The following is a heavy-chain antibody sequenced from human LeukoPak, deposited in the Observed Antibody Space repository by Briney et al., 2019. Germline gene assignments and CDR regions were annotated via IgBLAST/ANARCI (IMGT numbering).Heavy chain of an antibody. D-gene: IGHD1-1*01. Sequence: EALSLTCAIYSGSFSGYYWSWIRQPPGKGLEWVANTKEDGSVKSYVDSVKGRFTISRDNAKNSLYLQMNSLRAEDTAVYYCARVGNWNDRGDYWGQGTLVTVSS. J-gene: IGHJ4*02. V-gene: IGHV3-7*01. CDR2: TKEDGSVK. CDR1: SGSFSGYY. CDR3: ARVGNWNDRGDY.